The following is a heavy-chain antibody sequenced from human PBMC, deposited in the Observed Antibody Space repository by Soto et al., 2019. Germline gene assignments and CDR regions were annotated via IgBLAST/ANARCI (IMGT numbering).Heavy chain of an antibody. CDR2: IYHRGNT. Sequence: XEXLSLTCAGYGGXFSGFYSSWIRQSPGKWLEWIGEIYHRGNTNYNPSLKTRVSISVDTSKNQFSLNLTSVTAADTSVYYCARAHSTTVITLKCGAMDFWGQGTTATVSS. V-gene: IGHV4-34*01. CDR1: GGXFSGFY. CDR3: ARAHSTTVITLKCGAMDF. J-gene: IGHJ6*02. D-gene: IGHD4-17*01.